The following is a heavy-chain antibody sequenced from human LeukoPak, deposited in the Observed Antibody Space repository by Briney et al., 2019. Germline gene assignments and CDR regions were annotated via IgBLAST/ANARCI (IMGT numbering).Heavy chain of an antibody. CDR3: ARTHYYYDSSGYYYSHFGY. V-gene: IGHV1-3*01. J-gene: IGHJ4*02. CDR2: INAGNGNT. D-gene: IGHD3-22*01. Sequence: ASVKVSCKASGYTFTSFAMHWVRQAPGQRLEWMGWINAGNGNTKYSQKFQDRLTITRDTSASTAYMGLSSLRSEDTAVYYCARTHYYYDSSGYYYSHFGYWGQGTLVTVSS. CDR1: GYTFTSFA.